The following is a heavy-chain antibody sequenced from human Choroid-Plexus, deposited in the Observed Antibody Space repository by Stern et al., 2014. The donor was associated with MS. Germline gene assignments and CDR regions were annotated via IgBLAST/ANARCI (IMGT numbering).Heavy chain of an antibody. D-gene: IGHD5-24*01. Sequence: MQLVESGGGVVQPGRSLRLSCAASGFNFNYYAMHWVRQAPGKGLEWVASTSYVGSNTNYADSVKGRFTISRDNSKNTLYLQMNSLRAADTAVYYCAKDRWGDGYPIFDYWGQGTVVTVSS. J-gene: IGHJ4*02. CDR3: AKDRWGDGYPIFDY. V-gene: IGHV3-30*18. CDR2: TSYVGSNT. CDR1: GFNFNYYA.